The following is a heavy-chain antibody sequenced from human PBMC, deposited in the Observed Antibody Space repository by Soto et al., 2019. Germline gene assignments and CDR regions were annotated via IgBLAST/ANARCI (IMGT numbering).Heavy chain of an antibody. CDR2: IYYRGSP. D-gene: IGHD3-22*01. J-gene: IGHJ3*01. V-gene: IGHV4-59*01. Sequence: PSETLSLTCTVSGDSISSYHWSWIRQSPGKALEWIGYIYYRGSPNYNPSLKSRLAISSDTSKNQFSLSLSSVTAEDTAVYYCARDQLYYNVISGRPLNAFDVWGQGTMVT. CDR1: GDSISSYH. CDR3: ARDQLYYNVISGRPLNAFDV.